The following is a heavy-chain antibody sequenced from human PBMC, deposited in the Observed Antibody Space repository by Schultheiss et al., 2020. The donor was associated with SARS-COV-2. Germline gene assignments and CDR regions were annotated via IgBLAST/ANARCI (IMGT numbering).Heavy chain of an antibody. Sequence: SQTLSLTCTVSGGSISSGGYYWSWIRQHPGKGLEWIGYIYYSGSTYYNPSLKSRVTISVDKSKNQFSLKLSSVTAADTAVYYCARGREATTYGMDVWGQGTTVTGSS. CDR2: IYYSGST. D-gene: IGHD1-14*01. J-gene: IGHJ6*02. CDR1: GGSISSGGYY. CDR3: ARGREATTYGMDV. V-gene: IGHV4-31*03.